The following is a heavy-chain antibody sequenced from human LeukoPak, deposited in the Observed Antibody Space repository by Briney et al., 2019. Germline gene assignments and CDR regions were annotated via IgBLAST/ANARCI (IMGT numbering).Heavy chain of an antibody. CDR3: ARRVTSNCFDP. CDR1: GDSISSYY. D-gene: IGHD2-21*02. Sequence: SSETLSLTCTVSGDSISSYYWSWIRQPPGKGLEWIGYMHYSGSSNYNPSLKSRVTTSVDTSQNQFSLKLRSVTAADTAVYYCARRVTSNCFDPWGQGTLVTDTS. J-gene: IGHJ5*02. V-gene: IGHV4-59*08. CDR2: MHYSGSS.